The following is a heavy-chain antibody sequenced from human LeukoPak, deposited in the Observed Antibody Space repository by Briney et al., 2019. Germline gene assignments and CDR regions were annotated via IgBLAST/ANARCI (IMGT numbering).Heavy chain of an antibody. J-gene: IGHJ4*02. D-gene: IGHD5-24*01. CDR1: GFTFSSYA. V-gene: IGHV3-30-3*01. CDR2: ISYDGSNK. Sequence: GGSLRPSCATSGFTFSSYAMHWVRQAPGKGLEWVAVISYDGSNKYYADSVKGRFTISRDNSKNTLYLQMNSLRAEDTAVYYCARGDGYNYLWYYFDYWGQGTLVTVSS. CDR3: ARGDGYNYLWYYFDY.